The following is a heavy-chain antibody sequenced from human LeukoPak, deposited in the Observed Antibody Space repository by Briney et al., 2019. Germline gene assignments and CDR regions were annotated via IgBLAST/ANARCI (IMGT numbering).Heavy chain of an antibody. CDR2: IISILCIA. CDR1: VCTFSSCT. Sequence: ASVTVSCKASVCTFSSCTISWVRQAPGQGLEWMGRIISILCIANYAQKFQGRVTSTAHKHTSTANMELSSLRSEDTAVYDWAWARQSYYYDSSGPYPLDAFDIWGQGTMVTVSS. D-gene: IGHD3-22*01. J-gene: IGHJ3*02. CDR3: AWARQSYYYDSSGPYPLDAFDI. V-gene: IGHV1-69*02.